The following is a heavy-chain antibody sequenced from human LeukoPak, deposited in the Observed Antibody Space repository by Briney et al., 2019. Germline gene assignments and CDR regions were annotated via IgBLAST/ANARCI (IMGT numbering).Heavy chain of an antibody. CDR2: IRYDGSNK. V-gene: IGHV3-30*02. D-gene: IGHD3-3*01. J-gene: IGHJ3*02. Sequence: GALRLSCAASGITFSSYGIPRGRPAPGKGGEGVAFIRYDGSNKYYADSVKGRFTISRDNSKNTLYLQMNSLRAEDTAVYYCAKLPITIFGVVEPDAFDIWGQGTMVTVSS. CDR3: AKLPITIFGVVEPDAFDI. CDR1: GITFSSYG.